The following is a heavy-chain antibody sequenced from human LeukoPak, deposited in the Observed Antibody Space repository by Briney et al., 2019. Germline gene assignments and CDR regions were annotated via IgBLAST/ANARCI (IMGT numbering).Heavy chain of an antibody. CDR3: ARDLTSVDTAMLARFLI. D-gene: IGHD5-18*01. Sequence: GGSLRLSCAASGFTFSSYWMSWVRQAPGKGLEWVANIKQDGSEKYSVDSVKGRFTISRDNAKNSLYLQMNSLRAEDTAVYFCARDLTSVDTAMLARFLIWGQGTLVTVSS. CDR2: IKQDGSEK. J-gene: IGHJ4*02. CDR1: GFTFSSYW. V-gene: IGHV3-7*01.